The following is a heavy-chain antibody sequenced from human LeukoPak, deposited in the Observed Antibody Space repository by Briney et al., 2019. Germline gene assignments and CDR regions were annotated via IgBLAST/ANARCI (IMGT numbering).Heavy chain of an antibody. CDR2: THNNGDS. Sequence: PSETLSLTCTVSGASIDSYYWSWIRQPPGKGLEWIGYTHNNGDSNYNPSLKSRLTISVDTSKNEVSLVLTSVTAADTALYYCARQPGGTAAFDIWAQGTMVTVSA. J-gene: IGHJ3*02. D-gene: IGHD6-13*01. CDR1: GASIDSYY. CDR3: ARQPGGTAAFDI. V-gene: IGHV4-59*08.